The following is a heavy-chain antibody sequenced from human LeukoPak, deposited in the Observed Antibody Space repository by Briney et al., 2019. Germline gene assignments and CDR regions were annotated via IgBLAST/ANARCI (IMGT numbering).Heavy chain of an antibody. J-gene: IGHJ4*02. CDR1: GFTFSSYA. Sequence: GGSLRLSCAASGFTFSSYAMSWVRQAPGKGLEWVSSISGTYTSTYYADSVKGRFTISRDNSKNTLCLQMNSLRADDTAVYHCAKGHSSSWSIFDYWGQGTLVTVSS. CDR3: AKGHSSSWSIFDY. V-gene: IGHV3-23*01. D-gene: IGHD6-13*01. CDR2: ISGTYTST.